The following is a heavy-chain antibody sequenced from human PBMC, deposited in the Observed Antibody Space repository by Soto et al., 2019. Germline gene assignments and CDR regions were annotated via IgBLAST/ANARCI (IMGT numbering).Heavy chain of an antibody. V-gene: IGHV1-69*12. J-gene: IGHJ4*02. CDR2: IIPIFGTA. Sequence: QVQLVQSGAEVKKPGSSVKVSCKASGGTFSSYAISWVRQAPGQGLEWMGGIIPIFGTANYAQKFQGRVTITADESTSTADMELSSLRSEDTAVYYCARDCEGSSYDSSGYIGYWGQGTLVTVSS. D-gene: IGHD3-22*01. CDR1: GGTFSSYA. CDR3: ARDCEGSSYDSSGYIGY.